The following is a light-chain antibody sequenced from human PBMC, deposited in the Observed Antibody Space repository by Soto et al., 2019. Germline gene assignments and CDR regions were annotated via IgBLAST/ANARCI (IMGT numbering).Light chain of an antibody. J-gene: IGKJ1*01. CDR3: QQRSNWPRT. CDR1: QIVVHHSVNTY. Sequence: VMTQTPISSPVTLLQPASISCXSSQIVVHHSVNTYLSWLQQRPGKPPRVLIYRISDRFSGVPARFSGIGSGTDFTLSISSLRPEDFAVYYCQQRSNWPRTFGEGTKVHI. CDR2: RIS. V-gene: IGKV2-24*01.